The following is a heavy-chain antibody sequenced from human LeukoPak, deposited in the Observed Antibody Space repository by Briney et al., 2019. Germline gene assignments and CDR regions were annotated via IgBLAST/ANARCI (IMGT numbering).Heavy chain of an antibody. CDR1: GGSISSGDYY. J-gene: IGHJ5*02. V-gene: IGHV4-30-4*08. Sequence: SQTLSLTCTVSGGSISSGDYYWRWIRQPPGKGLEWIAYIYYSGSTYYNPSLKSRVTISVDTSKNQFSLKLSSLTAADTAVYYCARDTTLFRWFDPWGQGTLVTVSS. CDR2: IYYSGST. CDR3: ARDTTLFRWFDP. D-gene: IGHD2-21*01.